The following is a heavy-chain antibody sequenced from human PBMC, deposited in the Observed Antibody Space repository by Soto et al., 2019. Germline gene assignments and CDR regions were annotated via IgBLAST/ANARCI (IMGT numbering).Heavy chain of an antibody. CDR3: ARDLWGSSGSYEFDY. CDR1: GGTFSSYA. J-gene: IGHJ4*01. Sequence: QVQLVQSGAEVKKPGSSVKVSCKASGGTFSSYAISWVRQAPGQGLEWMGGIIPIFGTANYAQKFQGRVTIPTEKTTSTAYIELSSLRSEDTAVYYCARDLWGSSGSYEFDYWGPGTLVTVSS. CDR2: IIPIFGTA. D-gene: IGHD1-26*01. V-gene: IGHV1-69*05.